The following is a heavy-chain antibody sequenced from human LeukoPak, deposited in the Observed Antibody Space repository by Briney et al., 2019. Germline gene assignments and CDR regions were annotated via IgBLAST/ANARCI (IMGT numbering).Heavy chain of an antibody. Sequence: SQTLSLTCTVSGGSISSGSYYWSWIRQRAGTGLEWIGRIDTSGSTNYNPSLKSRVTISVDTSKNQFSLKLSSVTAADTAVYYCAKSLGTYYYDSSGYPHPANWFDPWGQGTLVTVSS. V-gene: IGHV4-61*02. CDR3: AKSLGTYYYDSSGYPHPANWFDP. J-gene: IGHJ5*02. CDR1: GGSISSGSYY. D-gene: IGHD3-22*01. CDR2: IDTSGST.